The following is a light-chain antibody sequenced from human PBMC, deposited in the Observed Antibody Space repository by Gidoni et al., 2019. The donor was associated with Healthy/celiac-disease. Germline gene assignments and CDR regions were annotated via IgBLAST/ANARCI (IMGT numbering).Light chain of an antibody. CDR3: CSYAGSYTWV. CDR2: DVS. Sequence: QSALTQPRSVSGSPGQSVTISCTGTSSDVDGYNYVSWYQQQPGKAPKLMIYDVSKRPSGVPDRFSGSKSGNTASLTISGLQAEDEADYYCCSYAGSYTWVFGGGTKLTVL. J-gene: IGLJ3*02. CDR1: SSDVDGYNY. V-gene: IGLV2-11*01.